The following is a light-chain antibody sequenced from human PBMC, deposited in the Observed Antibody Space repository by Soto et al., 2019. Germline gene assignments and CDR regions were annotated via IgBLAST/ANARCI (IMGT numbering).Light chain of an antibody. J-gene: IGLJ3*02. CDR1: SSNIGSNY. V-gene: IGLV1-47*01. CDR3: AAWDDSLSGRGV. Sequence: QSVLTQPPSASGTPGQRVTTSCSGSSSNIGSNYVYWYQQLPGTAPKLLIYRNNQQPSGVPDRFSGSKSGTSASLAISGLRSEDEADYYCAAWDDSLSGRGVFGGGTKLTVL. CDR2: RNN.